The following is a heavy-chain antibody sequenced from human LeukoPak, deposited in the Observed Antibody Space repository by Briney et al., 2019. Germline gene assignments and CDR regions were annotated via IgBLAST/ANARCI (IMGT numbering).Heavy chain of an antibody. Sequence: GASVKVSCKASGYTFTSYDINWVRQATGQGLEWMGWMNPNSGNTGYAQKFQGRVTMTRNTSISTAYMELSSLRSEDAAVYYCARVAKRDIVATGAPNYMDAWGKGTTVTVSS. D-gene: IGHD5-12*01. J-gene: IGHJ6*03. CDR3: ARVAKRDIVATGAPNYMDA. CDR1: GYTFTSYD. CDR2: MNPNSGNT. V-gene: IGHV1-8*01.